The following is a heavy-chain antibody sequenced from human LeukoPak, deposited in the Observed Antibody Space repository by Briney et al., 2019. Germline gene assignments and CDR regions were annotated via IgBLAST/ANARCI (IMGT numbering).Heavy chain of an antibody. CDR1: GCTFSSYG. Sequence: GGSLRLSCAASGCTFSSYGMHWVRQAPAKGLERVAFIRYDGSNKYYADPAKDRFTITRDNSKNTQYLQMNSLKAEDTAVYYCAKDRLQLGEGEDGMDVWGQGTTVTVCS. D-gene: IGHD3-16*01. J-gene: IGHJ6*02. V-gene: IGHV3-30*02. CDR3: AKDRLQLGEGEDGMDV. CDR2: IRYDGSNK.